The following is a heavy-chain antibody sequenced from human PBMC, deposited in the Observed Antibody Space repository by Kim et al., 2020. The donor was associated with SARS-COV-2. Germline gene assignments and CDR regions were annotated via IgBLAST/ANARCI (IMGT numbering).Heavy chain of an antibody. Sequence: SETLSLTCAVYGGSFSGYYWSWIRQPPGKGLEWIGEINHSGSTNYNPSLKSRVTISVDTSKNQFSLKLSSVTAADTAVYYCARGPHFRLRSLDYWGQGTLVTVSS. CDR1: GGSFSGYY. J-gene: IGHJ4*02. V-gene: IGHV4-34*01. D-gene: IGHD5-12*01. CDR3: ARGPHFRLRSLDY. CDR2: INHSGST.